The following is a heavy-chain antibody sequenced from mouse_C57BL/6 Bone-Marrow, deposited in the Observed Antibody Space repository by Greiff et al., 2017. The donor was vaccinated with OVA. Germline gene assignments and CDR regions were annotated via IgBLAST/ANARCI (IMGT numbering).Heavy chain of an antibody. CDR2: IYPGSGST. J-gene: IGHJ3*01. D-gene: IGHD2-4*01. CDR1: GYTFTSYW. Sequence: QVQLQQPGAELVKPGASVKMSCKASGYTFTSYWITWVEQRPGQGLEWIGDIYPGSGSTNYNEKFKSKATLTVDTSSSTAYMQLSSLTSEDSAVYYCAREGSYDYDVAYWGQGTLVTVSA. V-gene: IGHV1-55*01. CDR3: AREGSYDYDVAY.